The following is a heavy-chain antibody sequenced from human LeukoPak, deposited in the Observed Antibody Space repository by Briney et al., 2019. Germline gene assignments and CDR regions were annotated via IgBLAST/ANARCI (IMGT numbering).Heavy chain of an antibody. CDR2: IYYSGST. CDR1: GGSISSGGYY. Sequence: TSETLSLTCTVSGGSISSGGYYWSWIRQHPGKGLEWIGYIYYSGSTYYNPSLKSRVTISVDTSKNQFSLKLSSVTAADTAVYYCARLTVTTAGYYFDYWGQGTLVTVSS. D-gene: IGHD4-17*01. CDR3: ARLTVTTAGYYFDY. J-gene: IGHJ4*02. V-gene: IGHV4-31*03.